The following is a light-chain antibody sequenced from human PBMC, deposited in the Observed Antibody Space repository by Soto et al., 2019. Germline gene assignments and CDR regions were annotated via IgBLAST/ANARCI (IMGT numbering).Light chain of an antibody. CDR3: QQYNDWPPMT. J-gene: IGKJ5*01. CDR1: QSLHTN. Sequence: EVLMTQSPATLFVSPGERATLSCRAIQSLHTNLAWYQQKPGQAPRLLIYGASIRATGVPARFSGAGSGTDFTLSISSLKSDDLAVYYCQQYNDWPPMTFGQGTRMEIK. CDR2: GAS. V-gene: IGKV3-15*01.